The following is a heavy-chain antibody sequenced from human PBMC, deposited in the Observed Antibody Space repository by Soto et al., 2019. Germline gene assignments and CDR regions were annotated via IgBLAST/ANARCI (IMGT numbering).Heavy chain of an antibody. J-gene: IGHJ3*01. V-gene: IGHV3-74*01. CDR3: AGGIRGHYGVDV. Sequence: EVQLVESGGGLVQPGGSLRLSCAASGFTFSDYWIHWVRQAPGKGLVWVSRIKFDGSSANYADSVKGRFTISRDNARDTVYLQMNSLRAQDTAVYYCAGGIRGHYGVDVWGQGTMVTVSS. CDR2: IKFDGSSA. CDR1: GFTFSDYW. D-gene: IGHD3-10*01.